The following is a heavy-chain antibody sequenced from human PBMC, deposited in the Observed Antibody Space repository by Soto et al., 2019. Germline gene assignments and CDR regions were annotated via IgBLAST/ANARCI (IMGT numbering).Heavy chain of an antibody. D-gene: IGHD2-21*02. J-gene: IGHJ6*02. Sequence: GAPVNVSCKVSGYTLPEFSLHWVRQAPGKGLEWMGGFYPESGGKIYAKEFQGRATMTEDTSTDKAFMELSRLRSEDTAVYYCARDRNCGGDCNLLLLEDIYGMDVWGQGTTVTVSS. CDR1: GYTLPEFS. CDR2: FYPESGGK. V-gene: IGHV1-24*01. CDR3: ARDRNCGGDCNLLLLEDIYGMDV.